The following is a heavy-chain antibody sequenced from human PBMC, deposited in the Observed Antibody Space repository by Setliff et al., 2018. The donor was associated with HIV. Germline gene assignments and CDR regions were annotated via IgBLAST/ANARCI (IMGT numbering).Heavy chain of an antibody. D-gene: IGHD3-10*01. Sequence: SETLSLTCAVYGESFSRYYFTWIRQAPGRVLEWIGEINHSAFTKYNPSLASGVTMSIDTSKDQFSLWLSSVTAADTAMYFCARRPWGITSARLDNWGQGTLVTVSS. CDR3: ARRPWGITSARLDN. CDR2: INHSAFT. V-gene: IGHV4-34*01. J-gene: IGHJ4*02. CDR1: GESFSRYY.